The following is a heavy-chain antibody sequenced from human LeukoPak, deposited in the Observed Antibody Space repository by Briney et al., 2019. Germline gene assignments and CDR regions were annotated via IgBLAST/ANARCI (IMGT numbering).Heavy chain of an antibody. J-gene: IGHJ4*02. V-gene: IGHV3-53*01. CDR1: GFTVSTNF. Sequence: GGSLRLSCVVSGFTVSTNFMSWVRQAPGERLEWVSVIYSGGSTYYADSVKGRFTISRDNSKNTLYLQMNSLRAEDTAVYHCARTRVDTTTFDYFDYWGQGTLVTVSS. CDR2: IYSGGST. CDR3: ARTRVDTTTFDYFDY. D-gene: IGHD4-11*01.